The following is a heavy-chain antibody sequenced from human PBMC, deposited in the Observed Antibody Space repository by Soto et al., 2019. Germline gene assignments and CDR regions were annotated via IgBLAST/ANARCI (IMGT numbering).Heavy chain of an antibody. CDR1: GFTFSDYY. V-gene: IGHV3-11*01. J-gene: IGHJ5*02. CDR2: ISSSGSTI. CDR3: ARVDLAAVPLPNRFDP. Sequence: QVQLVESGGGLVKPGGSLRLSCAASGFTFSDYYMSWIRQAPGKGLEWVSYISSSGSTIYYADSVKGRFTISRDNAKNSLYLQMDSLRAEDTAVYYCARVDLAAVPLPNRFDPWGPGNLVTVSS. D-gene: IGHD6-13*01.